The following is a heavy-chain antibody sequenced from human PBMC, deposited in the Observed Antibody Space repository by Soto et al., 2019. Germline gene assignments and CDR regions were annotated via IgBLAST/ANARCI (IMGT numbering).Heavy chain of an antibody. V-gene: IGHV1-69*08. J-gene: IGHJ2*01. CDR3: ARDASTVTTCYFDL. D-gene: IGHD4-4*01. CDR2: IIPILGIA. CDR1: GGTFSRHT. Sequence: QVQLVQSGAEVKKPGSSVKVSCKASGGTFSRHTISWVRQAPGQGLEWMGRIIPILGIANYAQKFQDRVTITADKSTSTAYMELSSLRSEDTAVYYCARDASTVTTCYFDLWGRGTLVTVSS.